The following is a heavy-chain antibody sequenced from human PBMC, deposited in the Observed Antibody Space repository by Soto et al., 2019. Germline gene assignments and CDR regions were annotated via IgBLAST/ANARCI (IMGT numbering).Heavy chain of an antibody. CDR2: ISYDGSNK. Sequence: QVQLVESGGGVVQPGRSLRLSCAASGFTFSSYAMHWVRQAPGKGLEWVAVISYDGSNKYYADSVKGRFTISRDNSKNTLYLQMNSLRAEDTAVYYCARGQGYSSSWTWGYGMDVWGQGTTVTVSS. D-gene: IGHD6-13*01. CDR3: ARGQGYSSSWTWGYGMDV. V-gene: IGHV3-30-3*01. J-gene: IGHJ6*02. CDR1: GFTFSSYA.